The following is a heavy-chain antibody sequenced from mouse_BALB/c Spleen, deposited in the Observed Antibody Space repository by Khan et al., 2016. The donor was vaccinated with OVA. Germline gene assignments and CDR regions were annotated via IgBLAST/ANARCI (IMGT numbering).Heavy chain of an antibody. Sequence: QVQLQQSGAELAKPGASVKMSCKASGYTFTTYWMHWVKQRPGQGLEWIGYINPTSGYTDYNDKFKDRATLSADKSSSTDYMQLNSLTSEDSAVYYCTRDRIDYWGQGTTLTVSS. CDR3: TRDRIDY. CDR1: GYTFTTYW. V-gene: IGHV1-7*01. J-gene: IGHJ2*01. CDR2: INPTSGYT.